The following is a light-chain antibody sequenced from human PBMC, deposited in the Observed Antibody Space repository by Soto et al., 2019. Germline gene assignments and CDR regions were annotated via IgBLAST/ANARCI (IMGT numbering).Light chain of an antibody. CDR2: GAS. CDR1: QTLRNN. CDR3: QQYNNWPRT. Sequence: EFVLTQSPGTLSLSPGERATLSCRASQTLRNNYLAWYQQNPGQAPRLLIYGASTRATGIPARFSGSGSGTECTLTISSLQSEDFAVYYCQQYNNWPRTFGQGTKVDI. V-gene: IGKV3-15*01. J-gene: IGKJ1*01.